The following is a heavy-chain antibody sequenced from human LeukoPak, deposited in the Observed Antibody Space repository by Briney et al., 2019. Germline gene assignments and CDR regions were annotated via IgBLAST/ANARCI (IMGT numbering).Heavy chain of an antibody. Sequence: SETLSLTCAVYGGSFSGYYWSWIRQPPGKGLEWIGEINHSGSTNYNPSLKSRVTISVDTSKNQFSLKLSSVTAADTAVHYCARAYGDYVFYYFDYWGQGTLVTVSS. CDR2: INHSGST. J-gene: IGHJ4*02. V-gene: IGHV4-34*01. CDR1: GGSFSGYY. D-gene: IGHD4-17*01. CDR3: ARAYGDYVFYYFDY.